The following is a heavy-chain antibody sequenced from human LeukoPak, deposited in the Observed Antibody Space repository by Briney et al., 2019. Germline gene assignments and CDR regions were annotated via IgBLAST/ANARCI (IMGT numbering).Heavy chain of an antibody. CDR3: ANSGYNRFDY. D-gene: IGHD5-24*01. CDR1: GFTFSSSA. CDR2: ISGSGSGGST. Sequence: GGSLRLSCVASGFTFSSSAMSWVRQAPGKGLEWVSNISGSGSGGSTYYVDSVKGRFTISRDNSKNTLYLQMNSLRAEDTAVYYCANSGYNRFDYWGQGTLVTVSS. J-gene: IGHJ4*02. V-gene: IGHV3-23*01.